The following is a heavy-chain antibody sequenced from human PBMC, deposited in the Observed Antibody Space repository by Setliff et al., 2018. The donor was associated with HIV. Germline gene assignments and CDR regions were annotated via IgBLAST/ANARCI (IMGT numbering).Heavy chain of an antibody. CDR2: IYPGDSDT. J-gene: IGHJ4*02. D-gene: IGHD4-17*01. CDR1: GYSFTNYW. Sequence: PGESLKISCKGSGYSFTNYWIGWVRQVPGKGLEWMGIIYPGDSDTRYSPSFQGQVTISADRSITTAYVQWSSLKASDTAMYYCVRVDYGDFNFDYWGQGTLVTVSS. V-gene: IGHV5-51*01. CDR3: VRVDYGDFNFDY.